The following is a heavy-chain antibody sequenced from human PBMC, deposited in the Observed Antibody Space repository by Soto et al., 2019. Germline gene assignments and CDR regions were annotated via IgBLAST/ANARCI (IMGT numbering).Heavy chain of an antibody. D-gene: IGHD3-22*01. Sequence: ASVKVSCKVSGYTLTELSMHWVRQAPGKGLEWMGGFDPEDGETIYAQKFQGRVTMTEDTSTDTAYMELSSLRSEDTAVYYCATPSGSSGYHDAFDIWGQGTMVTVSS. CDR3: ATPSGSSGYHDAFDI. CDR1: GYTLTELS. CDR2: FDPEDGET. V-gene: IGHV1-24*01. J-gene: IGHJ3*02.